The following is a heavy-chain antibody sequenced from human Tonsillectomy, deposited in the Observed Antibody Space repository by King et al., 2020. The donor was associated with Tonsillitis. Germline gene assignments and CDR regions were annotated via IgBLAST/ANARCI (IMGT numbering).Heavy chain of an antibody. CDR1: GGSFSSSA. J-gene: IGHJ4*02. CDR2: IAPLFGPP. D-gene: IGHD3-10*01. V-gene: IGHV1-69*01. Sequence: GQLVQSGAEAKKPGSSVKVSCKASGGSFSSSAFSWVRQAPGQGLEWMGGIAPLFGPPSYAQRFQGKVTMTADESTSTVFMELNSLRSEDTAVYFCAREGDFGLGSGSFHYWGQGTLVTVSS. CDR3: AREGDFGLGSGSFHY.